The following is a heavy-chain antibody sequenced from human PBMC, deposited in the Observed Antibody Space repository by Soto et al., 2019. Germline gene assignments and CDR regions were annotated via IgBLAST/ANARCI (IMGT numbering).Heavy chain of an antibody. CDR2: VSAYNGNI. D-gene: IGHD3-10*01. J-gene: IGHJ5*02. CDR3: VRDPPGEGAARFDL. CDR1: GYTFSNYG. V-gene: IGHV1-18*01. Sequence: QVQLVQSGAEVKKPGASVKVSCKASGYTFSNYGISWVRQAPGQGLEWRGWVSAYNGNIKFAQKVQGRVTMPTNTSTSTAYMELRSLRSGDTAVYYCVRDPPGEGAARFDLWGQGTLVTVSS.